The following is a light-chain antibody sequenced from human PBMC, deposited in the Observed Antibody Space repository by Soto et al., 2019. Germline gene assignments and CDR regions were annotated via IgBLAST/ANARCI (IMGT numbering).Light chain of an antibody. V-gene: IGLV7-46*01. CDR3: LLSYNGPYV. J-gene: IGLJ1*01. CDR2: DTT. Sequence: QAVVTQEPSLTVSPGGPVTLTCGSSTGAVTNGHYPDWFQQKPGQAPRTLIYDTTNRHSWTPARFSGSLLGGKAALTLSGAQPEDEAEYYCLLSYNGPYVFGTGTKVTV. CDR1: TGAVTNGHY.